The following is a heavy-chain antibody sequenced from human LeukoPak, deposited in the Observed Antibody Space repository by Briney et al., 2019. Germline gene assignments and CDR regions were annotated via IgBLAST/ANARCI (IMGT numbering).Heavy chain of an antibody. CDR2: ISGSGGST. CDR3: AKPLSSGWYLDYFDS. Sequence: ASVKVSCKASGGTFSSYTMSWVRQAPGKGLEWVSAISGSGGSTYYADSVKGRFTISRDNSKNTLYLQMNSLRAEDTAVYYCAKPLSSGWYLDYFDSWGQGTLVTVSS. CDR1: GGTFSSYT. V-gene: IGHV3-23*01. J-gene: IGHJ4*02. D-gene: IGHD6-19*01.